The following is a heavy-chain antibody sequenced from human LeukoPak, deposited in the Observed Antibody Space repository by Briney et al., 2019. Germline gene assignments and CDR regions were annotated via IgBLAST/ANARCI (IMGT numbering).Heavy chain of an antibody. CDR1: GFTFSKSA. J-gene: IGHJ6*02. D-gene: IGHD5-18*01. Sequence: GGSLRLSCAASGFTFSKSAMHWVRQAPGKGLEWVAVASSDGSFKYYADSVKGRFTISRDNSKNTLYLQMNSLRAEDTAVYYCARVKDSYRWLDGMDVWGQGTTVTVSS. V-gene: IGHV3-30*03. CDR2: ASSDGSFK. CDR3: ARVKDSYRWLDGMDV.